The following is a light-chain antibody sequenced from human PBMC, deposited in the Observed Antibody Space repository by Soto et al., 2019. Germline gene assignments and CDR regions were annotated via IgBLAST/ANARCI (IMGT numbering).Light chain of an antibody. Sequence: SYELTQPPSVSVSPGQTATMTCSGDKLGGKYVCWYQQKPGQSPVLVIYDDTKRPSGIPERFSGSNSGNTATLTISGTQAXXXXXXXXQAWDNSVVFGGGTKVTV. CDR2: DDT. CDR3: QAWDNSVV. CDR1: KLGGKY. V-gene: IGLV3-1*01. J-gene: IGLJ2*01.